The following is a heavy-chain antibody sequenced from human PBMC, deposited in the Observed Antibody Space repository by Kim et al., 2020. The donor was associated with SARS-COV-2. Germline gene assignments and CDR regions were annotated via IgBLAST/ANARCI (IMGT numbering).Heavy chain of an antibody. Sequence: RLTISRDDSKNTLYLRMTSLRAEDTAVYYCARRILKAVAGIPYYYYGMDVWGQGTTVTVSS. CDR3: ARRILKAVAGIPYYYYGMDV. D-gene: IGHD6-19*01. V-gene: IGHV3-66*04. J-gene: IGHJ6*02.